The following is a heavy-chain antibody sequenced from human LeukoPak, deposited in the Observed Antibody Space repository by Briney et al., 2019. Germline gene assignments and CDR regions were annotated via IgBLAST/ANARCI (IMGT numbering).Heavy chain of an antibody. CDR3: ARDFNWHYFGGGGERWFDP. CDR2: MNPNSGNT. Sequence: ASVKVSCKASGDTFTSYDINWVRQATGQGLEWMGWMNPNSGNTGYAQKFQGRVTMTRNTSISTAYMELSSLRSEDTAVYYCARDFNWHYFGGGGERWFDPWGQGTLVTVSS. CDR1: GDTFTSYD. J-gene: IGHJ5*02. V-gene: IGHV1-8*01. D-gene: IGHD1-7*01.